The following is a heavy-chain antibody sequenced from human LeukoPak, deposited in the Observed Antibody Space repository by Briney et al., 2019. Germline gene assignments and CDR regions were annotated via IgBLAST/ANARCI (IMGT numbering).Heavy chain of an antibody. Sequence: PGGSLRLSCSASGFTFSTYAMNWVRQAPGKGLEWVAVISYDGSNKYYADSVKGRFTISRDNSKNTLYLQMNSLRAEDTAVYYCVRGGRRTLVVVATKGGVDYWGQGTLVTVSS. CDR2: ISYDGSNK. D-gene: IGHD2-15*01. J-gene: IGHJ4*02. CDR1: GFTFSTYA. V-gene: IGHV3-30*04. CDR3: VRGGRRTLVVVATKGGVDY.